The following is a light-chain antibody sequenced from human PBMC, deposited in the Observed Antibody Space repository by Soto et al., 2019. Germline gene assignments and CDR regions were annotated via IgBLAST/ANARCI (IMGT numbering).Light chain of an antibody. CDR2: SNN. Sequence: QSVLTQPPSASGTPGQRVTISCSGSSSNIGSNTVNWYQQLPGTAPKLLIYSNNQRPSGVPDRFSGSKSGTSASLAISGLQSEDEADYYCAAWDDSLNCPGDVFGTGTKLTVL. CDR3: AAWDDSLNCPGDV. V-gene: IGLV1-44*01. J-gene: IGLJ1*01. CDR1: SSNIGSNT.